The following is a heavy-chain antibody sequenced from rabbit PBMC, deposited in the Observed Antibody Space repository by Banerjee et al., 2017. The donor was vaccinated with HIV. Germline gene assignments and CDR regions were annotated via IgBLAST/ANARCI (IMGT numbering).Heavy chain of an antibody. J-gene: IGHJ4*01. CDR2: ISTGSSGST. V-gene: IGHV1S45*01. CDR1: GFSFSSNYW. D-gene: IGHD5-1*01. CDR3: ARERTDYGSAGYAL. Sequence: QEQLEESGGDLVKPGASLTLTCIASGFSFSSNYWICWVRQAPGKGLEWIGCISTGSSGSTYYASWAKGRFTISKTSTTVTLQMTSLTAADTATYFCARERTDYGSAGYALWGP.